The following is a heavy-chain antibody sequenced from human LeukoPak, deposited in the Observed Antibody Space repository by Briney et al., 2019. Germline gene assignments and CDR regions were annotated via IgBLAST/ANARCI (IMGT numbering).Heavy chain of an antibody. CDR1: GGSISSYY. CDR2: IYYSGST. V-gene: IGHV4-59*01. CDR3: ARRVDYYDSRAFEI. J-gene: IGHJ3*02. D-gene: IGHD3-22*01. Sequence: SETLSLTCTVSGGSISSYYWSWIRQPPGKGLEWIGYIYYSGSTNYNPSLKSRVTISVDTSKNQFSLKLSSVTAADTAVYYCARRVDYYDSRAFEIWGQGTMVTVSS.